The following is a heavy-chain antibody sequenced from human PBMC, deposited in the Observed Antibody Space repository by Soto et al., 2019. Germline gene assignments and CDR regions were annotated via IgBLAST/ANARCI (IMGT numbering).Heavy chain of an antibody. CDR2: VNPISGDT. D-gene: IGHD3-10*01. CDR3: AREEGFRITMDRGRWFDP. Sequence: QIQLVQSGAEVKKPGASVKVSCRASGYTFTGYYLHWVRQAPGQGLERMGWVNPISGDTNYAQKFQDRVSMTRDRSITTVHMELSRLRSDDTAVYYCAREEGFRITMDRGRWFDPWGQGTLVTVSS. V-gene: IGHV1-2*02. CDR1: GYTFTGYY. J-gene: IGHJ5*02.